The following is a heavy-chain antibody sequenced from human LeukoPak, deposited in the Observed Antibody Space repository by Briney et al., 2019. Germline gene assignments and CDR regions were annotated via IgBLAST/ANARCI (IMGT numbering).Heavy chain of an antibody. CDR1: GFTFSSYG. CDR2: ISYDGSNK. CDR3: TTDLVVYYDSSGYYLAEYFQH. V-gene: IGHV3-30*03. J-gene: IGHJ1*01. D-gene: IGHD3-22*01. Sequence: GGSLRPSCAASGFTFSSYGMHWVRQAPGKGLEWVAVISYDGSNKYYADSVKGRFTISRDNSKNTLYLQMNSLKTEDTAVYYCTTDLVVYYDSSGYYLAEYFQHWGQGTLVTVSS.